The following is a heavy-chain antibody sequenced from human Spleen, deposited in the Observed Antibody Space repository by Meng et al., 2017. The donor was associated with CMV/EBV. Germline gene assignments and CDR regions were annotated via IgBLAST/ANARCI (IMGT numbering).Heavy chain of an antibody. Sequence: ASVKVSCKASGYTFSSYYMHWVRQAPGQGLEWIGWIGAYNGNTNYAQKLQGRVTMTTDTSTSTAYMELRSLRSDDTAVYYCARDVSKRYCSGGSCYGPGWFDPWGQGTLVTVSS. J-gene: IGHJ5*02. CDR3: ARDVSKRYCSGGSCYGPGWFDP. V-gene: IGHV1-18*04. D-gene: IGHD2-15*01. CDR1: GYTFSSYY. CDR2: IGAYNGNT.